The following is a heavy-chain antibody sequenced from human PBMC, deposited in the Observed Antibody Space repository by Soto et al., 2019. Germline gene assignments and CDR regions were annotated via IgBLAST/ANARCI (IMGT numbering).Heavy chain of an antibody. CDR3: ARRHYDSGSYRDDAFDI. D-gene: IGHD3-10*01. V-gene: IGHV5-51*01. Sequence: PGESLKISCKGSGYSFNSYWIGWVRQMPGKGLEWMGIIYPGDSHTRYSPSFQGQVTISADKSINTAYLQWCSLKASDTAMYYCARRHYDSGSYRDDAFDIWGQGTMVTVSS. J-gene: IGHJ3*02. CDR2: IYPGDSHT. CDR1: GYSFNSYW.